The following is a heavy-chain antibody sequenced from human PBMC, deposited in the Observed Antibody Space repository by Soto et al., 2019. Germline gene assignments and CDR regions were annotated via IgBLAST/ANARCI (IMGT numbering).Heavy chain of an antibody. J-gene: IGHJ6*02. CDR2: IWYDGSNK. CDR3: ARDGNYYDSSGPFNLEREVYYYGMDV. CDR1: GFTFSSYG. Sequence: PWGSLRLSCAASGFTFSSYGMHWVRQAPGKGLEWVAVIWYDGSNKYYADSVKGRFTISRDNSKNTLYLQMNSLRAEDTAVYYCARDGNYYDSSGPFNLEREVYYYGMDVWGQGTTVTVSS. D-gene: IGHD3-22*01. V-gene: IGHV3-33*01.